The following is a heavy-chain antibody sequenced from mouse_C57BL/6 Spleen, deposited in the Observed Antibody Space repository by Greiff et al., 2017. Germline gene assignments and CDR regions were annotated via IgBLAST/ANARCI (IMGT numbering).Heavy chain of an antibody. CDR2: ILPCSGST. Sequence: QVQLQQSGAELMMPGASVKLSCKATGYTFTGYWIEWVKQRPGHGLEWIGEILPCSGSTNYNEKFKGKSTFTADTSSNTAYMQLSSLTTEDSAIDYCASYDYNEREFAYWGQGTLVTVSA. V-gene: IGHV1-9*01. CDR1: GYTFTGYW. D-gene: IGHD2-4*01. J-gene: IGHJ3*01. CDR3: ASYDYNEREFAY.